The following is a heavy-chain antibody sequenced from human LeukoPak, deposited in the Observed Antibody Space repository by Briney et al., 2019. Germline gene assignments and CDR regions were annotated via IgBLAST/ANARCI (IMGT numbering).Heavy chain of an antibody. J-gene: IGHJ6*03. D-gene: IGHD4-23*01. CDR2: IYYSGST. CDR1: GGSISSYY. Sequence: SETLSLTCTVSGGSISSYYWSWIRQPPGKGLEWIGYIYYSGSTNYNPSLKSRVTISVDTSKNQFSLKLSSVTAADTVVYYCARGGNVGYYYYYMDVWGKGTTVTISS. CDR3: ARGGNVGYYYYYMDV. V-gene: IGHV4-59*01.